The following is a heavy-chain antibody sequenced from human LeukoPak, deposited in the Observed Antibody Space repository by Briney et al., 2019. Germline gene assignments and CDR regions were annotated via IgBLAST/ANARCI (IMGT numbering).Heavy chain of an antibody. CDR1: GFTFSSYS. J-gene: IGHJ4*02. CDR2: ISSSSSYI. Sequence: GGSLRLSCAASGFTFSSYSMNWVRQAPGKGLEWVSSISSSSSYIYYADSVKGRFTISRDNAKNSLYLQMNSLRAEDTAVYYCAGALTTLTYEGYWGQGTLVTVSS. V-gene: IGHV3-21*01. CDR3: AGALTTLTYEGY. D-gene: IGHD1-1*01.